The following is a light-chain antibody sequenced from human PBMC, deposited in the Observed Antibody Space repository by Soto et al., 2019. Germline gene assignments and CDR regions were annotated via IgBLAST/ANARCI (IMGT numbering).Light chain of an antibody. J-gene: IGKJ1*01. CDR3: QQYNSYSRT. CDR2: KAS. CDR1: QSINTY. Sequence: DIQMTQSPSTLSASVGDRVTITCRASQSINTYLAWYQQKPGKAPKLLIYKASSLESGVPSRFSGSGSGTEFTLTISSLQPEDFATYYCQQYNSYSRTFGQGTKVDIK. V-gene: IGKV1-5*03.